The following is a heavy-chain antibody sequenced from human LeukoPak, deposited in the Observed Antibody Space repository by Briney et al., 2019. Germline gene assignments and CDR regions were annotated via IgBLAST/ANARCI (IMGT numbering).Heavy chain of an antibody. CDR1: GGSISNNY. J-gene: IGHJ4*02. D-gene: IGHD6-19*01. Sequence: SETLSLTCTVSGGSISNNYWSWIRQPPGKGLESIGYISYSGSTNYNPSLKRRVTISVDTSKNQFSLKLSSVTAADTAVYYCAGDNSGWLVNFDYWGQGTLVTVSS. V-gene: IGHV4-59*01. CDR3: AGDNSGWLVNFDY. CDR2: ISYSGST.